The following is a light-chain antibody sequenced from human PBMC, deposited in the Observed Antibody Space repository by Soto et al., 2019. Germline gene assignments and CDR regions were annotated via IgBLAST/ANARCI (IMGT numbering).Light chain of an antibody. CDR2: GAS. Sequence: EMVLTQSPGTLSLSPGERATLSCRASQSIRSNYVAWYQQKPGQGPRLLIYGASSRATGIPDRFSGSGSGTDFTLIISRLEPEDFAMYYCQQYGSSPRTFGEGTKVAIK. CDR1: QSIRSNY. CDR3: QQYGSSPRT. J-gene: IGKJ1*01. V-gene: IGKV3-20*01.